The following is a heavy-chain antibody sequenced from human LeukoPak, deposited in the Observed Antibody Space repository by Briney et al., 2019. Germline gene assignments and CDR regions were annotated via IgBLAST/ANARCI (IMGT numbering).Heavy chain of an antibody. CDR1: GGSLSFYY. CDR2: ISQNGDS. V-gene: IGHV4-34*01. CDR3: ARDGPYYYDSSGYESFDI. J-gene: IGHJ3*02. Sequence: SETLSLTCGVSGGSLSFYYWSWLRQSPGKGLERIAEISQNGDSNYNMSLKSRVTISLDKSKNQVSLKLNSVTAADTAVYYCARDGPYYYDSSGYESFDIWGQGTMVTVSS. D-gene: IGHD3-22*01.